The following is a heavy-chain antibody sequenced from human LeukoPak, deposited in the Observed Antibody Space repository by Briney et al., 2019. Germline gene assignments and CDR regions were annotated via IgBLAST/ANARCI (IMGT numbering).Heavy chain of an antibody. CDR1: GGSISSYY. CDR3: ARHLALNYYDSSGYFNWFDP. Sequence: SETLSLTCTVSGGSISSYYWSWIRQPPGKGLEWIGYIYYSGSTNYNPSLKSRVTISVDTSKNQFSLKLSSVTAADTAVYYCARHLALNYYDSSGYFNWFDPWGQGTLVTVSS. V-gene: IGHV4-59*08. J-gene: IGHJ5*02. D-gene: IGHD3-22*01. CDR2: IYYSGST.